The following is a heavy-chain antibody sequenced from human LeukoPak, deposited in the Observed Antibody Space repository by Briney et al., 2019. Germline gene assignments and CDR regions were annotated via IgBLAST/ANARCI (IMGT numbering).Heavy chain of an antibody. CDR3: ARLPRTPYYGMDV. J-gene: IGHJ6*02. CDR1: GGSFSGYY. V-gene: IGHV4-34*01. Sequence: ASETLSLTCAVYGGSFSGYYWSWIRQPPGKGLEWIGEINHSGSTNYNPSLKSRVTISVDTSKNQFSLKLSSVTAADTAVYYRARLPRTPYYGMDVWGQGTTVTVSS. CDR2: INHSGST.